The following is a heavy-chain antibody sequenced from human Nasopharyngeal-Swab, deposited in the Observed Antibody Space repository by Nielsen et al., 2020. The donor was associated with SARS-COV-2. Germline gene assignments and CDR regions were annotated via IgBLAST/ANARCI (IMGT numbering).Heavy chain of an antibody. D-gene: IGHD5-18*01. J-gene: IGHJ4*02. CDR2: IYYSGST. V-gene: IGHV4-31*03. CDR3: ARGGGYSYGAIDY. Sequence: SETLSLTCTVSGGSISSGGYYWSWIRQHPGKGREWIGYIYYSGSTYYNPSLKSRVTISVDTSKNQFSLKLSSVTAADTAVYYCARGGGYSYGAIDYWGQGTLVTVSS. CDR1: GGSISSGGYY.